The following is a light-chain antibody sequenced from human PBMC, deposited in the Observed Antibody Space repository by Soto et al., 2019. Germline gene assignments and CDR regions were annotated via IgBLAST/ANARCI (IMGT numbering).Light chain of an antibody. Sequence: AIRMTQSPSSLSASTGDRVTITCRASQGISSYLAWYQQKPGKAPKLLIYAASTLQSGVPSRFSGSGSGTDFTLTISCPQSEDFATYYCQQYYSYRTFGQGTKVEIK. V-gene: IGKV1-8*01. CDR1: QGISSY. CDR2: AAS. J-gene: IGKJ1*01. CDR3: QQYYSYRT.